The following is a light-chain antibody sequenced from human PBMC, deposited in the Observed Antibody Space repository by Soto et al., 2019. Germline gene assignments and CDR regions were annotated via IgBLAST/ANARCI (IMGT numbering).Light chain of an antibody. J-gene: IGKJ1*01. Sequence: DLRMTQSPSTLSASVGDTVTITCRAGQSITNWLAWYQQKPGRAPNLLIYDASNLEDGVPSRFSSSGSGKEFTLNISKLQPDDFATYYCQQYNNFPWTFGQGTRVDVK. CDR1: QSITNW. CDR2: DAS. V-gene: IGKV1-5*01. CDR3: QQYNNFPWT.